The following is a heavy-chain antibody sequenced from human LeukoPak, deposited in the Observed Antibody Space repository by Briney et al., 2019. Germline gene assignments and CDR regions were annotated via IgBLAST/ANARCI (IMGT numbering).Heavy chain of an antibody. CDR2: IYYSGST. D-gene: IGHD3-3*01. CDR3: ARMAIYDFWSGYDY. CDR1: GGSFSGYY. Sequence: PSETLSLTCAVYGGSFSGYYWSWIRQPPGKGLEWIGYIYYSGSTNYNPSLKSRVTISVDTSKNQFSLKLSSVTAADTAVYYCARMAIYDFWSGYDYWGQGTLVTVSS. J-gene: IGHJ4*02. V-gene: IGHV4-59*01.